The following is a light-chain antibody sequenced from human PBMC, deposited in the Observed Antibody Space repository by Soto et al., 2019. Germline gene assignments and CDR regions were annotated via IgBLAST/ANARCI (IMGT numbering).Light chain of an antibody. CDR1: QSVNNNY. Sequence: EIVLTQSPGTQSLSPGERATLSCRASQSVNNNYLAWYQQKPGQAPRLLIYGASRRATGIPDRFSGSGSGTDFTLTISRLEPEDFAVYSCQQYGSSPLTFGGGTKVEIK. V-gene: IGKV3-20*01. CDR3: QQYGSSPLT. CDR2: GAS. J-gene: IGKJ4*01.